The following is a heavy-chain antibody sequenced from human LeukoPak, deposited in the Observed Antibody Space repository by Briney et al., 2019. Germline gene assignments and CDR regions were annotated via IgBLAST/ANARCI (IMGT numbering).Heavy chain of an antibody. Sequence: GGSLRLSCAASGFTFSSYAMSWVRQAPGKGLEWVSAISGSGGSTYYADSVKGRFTISRDNSKNTLHLQMNSLRAEDTAVYYCASSPGGWFNFDYWGQGTLVTVSS. V-gene: IGHV3-23*01. CDR3: ASSPGGWFNFDY. D-gene: IGHD6-19*01. CDR1: GFTFSSYA. J-gene: IGHJ4*02. CDR2: ISGSGGST.